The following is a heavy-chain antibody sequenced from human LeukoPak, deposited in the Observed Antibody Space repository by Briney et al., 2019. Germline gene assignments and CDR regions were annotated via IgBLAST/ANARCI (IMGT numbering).Heavy chain of an antibody. CDR3: AKEKYNWNDGRAEGFDS. CDR1: GFTFSNNG. V-gene: IGHV3-23*01. CDR2: ISDRGGST. J-gene: IGHJ4*02. D-gene: IGHD1-1*01. Sequence: GGSLRLSCAVSGFTFSNNGMNWVRQAPGKGLEWVSRISDRGGSTYYADSVKGRFTISRDNSKNTLYLQMDSLRAEDTAVYYCAKEKYNWNDGRAEGFDSWGQGTLVTVSS.